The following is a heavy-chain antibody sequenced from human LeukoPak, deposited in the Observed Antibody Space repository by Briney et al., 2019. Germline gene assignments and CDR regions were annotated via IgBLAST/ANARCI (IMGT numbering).Heavy chain of an antibody. V-gene: IGHV1-18*01. CDR3: ARGQATMVRGVISYYYVDV. Sequence: ASVKVSCKASGYTFTSYGISWVRQAPGQGLEWMGWISAYNGNTNYAQKLQGRVTMTTDTSTSTAYMELRSLRSDDTAVYYCARGQATMVRGVISYYYVDVWGKGTTVTVSS. J-gene: IGHJ6*03. D-gene: IGHD3-10*01. CDR2: ISAYNGNT. CDR1: GYTFTSYG.